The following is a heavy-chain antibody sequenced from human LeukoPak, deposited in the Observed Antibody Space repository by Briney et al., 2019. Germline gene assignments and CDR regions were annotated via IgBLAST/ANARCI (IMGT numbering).Heavy chain of an antibody. J-gene: IGHJ4*02. CDR1: GGSISSSSYY. CDR3: AKDPGYSYGDDY. Sequence: SETLSLTCTVSGGSISSSSYYWGWIRQPPGKGLEWIGSIYYSGSTYYNPSLKSRVTISVDTSKNQFSLKLSSVTAADTAVYYCAKDPGYSYGDDYWGQGTLVTVSS. V-gene: IGHV4-39*07. D-gene: IGHD5-18*01. CDR2: IYYSGST.